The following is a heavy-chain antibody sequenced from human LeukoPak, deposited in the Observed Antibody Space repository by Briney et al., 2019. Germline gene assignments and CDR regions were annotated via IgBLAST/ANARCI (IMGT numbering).Heavy chain of an antibody. Sequence: PSETLSLTCAVYGGSFSGYYWSRIRQPPGKGLEWIGEINHSGSTNYNPSLKSRVTISVDTSKNQFSLKLSSVTAADTAVYYCARVKRGRFLEWPKGNWFDPWGQGTLVTVSS. CDR1: GGSFSGYY. CDR3: ARVKRGRFLEWPKGNWFDP. D-gene: IGHD3-3*01. CDR2: INHSGST. J-gene: IGHJ5*02. V-gene: IGHV4-34*01.